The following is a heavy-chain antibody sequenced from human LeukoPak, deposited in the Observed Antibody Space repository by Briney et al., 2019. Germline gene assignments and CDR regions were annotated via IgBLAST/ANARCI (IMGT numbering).Heavy chain of an antibody. D-gene: IGHD6-19*01. CDR1: GYSSTNYW. J-gene: IGHJ4*02. V-gene: IGHV5-51*01. CDR2: IYLGDSDT. Sequence: GESLKISCKGSGYSSTNYWIGWVRQMPGKGLEWMGIIYLGDSDTRYSPSFQGRVTISADKSITTAYLQWGSLKASDTAIYYCARHPSYTSGWPLDYWGQGTLVTVSS. CDR3: ARHPSYTSGWPLDY.